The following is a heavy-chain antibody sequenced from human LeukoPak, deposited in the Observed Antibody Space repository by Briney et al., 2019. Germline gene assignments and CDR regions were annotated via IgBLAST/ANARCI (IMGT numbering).Heavy chain of an antibody. CDR1: GFTFSSYG. J-gene: IGHJ4*02. V-gene: IGHV3-30*02. CDR3: AKALSGSGSYYNYYFDY. Sequence: PGGSLRLSCAASGFTFSSYGMHWVRQAPGKGLEWVAFIRYDGSNKYYADSVKGRFTISRDNSKNTLYLQMNSLRAGDTAVYYCAKALSGSGSYYNYYFDYWGQGTLVTVSS. CDR2: IRYDGSNK. D-gene: IGHD3-10*01.